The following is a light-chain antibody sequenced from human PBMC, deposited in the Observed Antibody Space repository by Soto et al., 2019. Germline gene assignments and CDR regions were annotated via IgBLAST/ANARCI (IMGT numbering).Light chain of an antibody. CDR1: QSLTNSF. J-gene: IGKJ5*01. CDR2: DTS. V-gene: IGKV3-20*01. Sequence: EFGSTQTPGTLSLSPGERATLSCRASQSLTNSFIAWYQQRPGQAPRLLIYDTSSRASGIPDRFSGSGSGTDFTLTIGRLETEDFAVFYCQQYGTSEIIFGQGTRLEIK. CDR3: QQYGTSEII.